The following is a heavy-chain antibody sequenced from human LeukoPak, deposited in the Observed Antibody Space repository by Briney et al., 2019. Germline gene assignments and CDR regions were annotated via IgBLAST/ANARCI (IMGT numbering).Heavy chain of an antibody. CDR2: IKQDGSEG. V-gene: IGHV3-7*01. CDR3: ATRSCSISACRASSYHCMDF. CDR1: GFTFSSYW. J-gene: IGHJ6*03. D-gene: IGHD2-2*01. Sequence: GGSLRPSCVASGFTFSSYWMHWVRQAPGKGLEWVANIKQDGSEGYYVDSVKGRFTVSRDNAKSSLYLQLNSLRAEDTAVYYCATRSCSISACRASSYHCMDFWGKGTTVTVSS.